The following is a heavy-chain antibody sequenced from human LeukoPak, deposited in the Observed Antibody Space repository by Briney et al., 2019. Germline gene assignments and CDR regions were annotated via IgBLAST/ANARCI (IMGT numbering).Heavy chain of an antibody. CDR1: GFIFSRYG. Sequence: GGSLRLSCAASGFIFSRYGMHWVRQAPGKGLEWVATIRYDGSEKYYAEFVTGRFTVSRDNSKNTLYLEVNSVRAEDTAVYYCAREAWDQTGRAPVIWGQGTRVTVSS. CDR3: AREAWDQTGRAPVI. CDR2: IRYDGSEK. J-gene: IGHJ4*02. D-gene: IGHD1-14*01. V-gene: IGHV3-33*08.